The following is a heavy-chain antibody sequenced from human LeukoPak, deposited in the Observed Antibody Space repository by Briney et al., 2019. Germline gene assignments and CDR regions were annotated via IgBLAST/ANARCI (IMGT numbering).Heavy chain of an antibody. J-gene: IGHJ1*01. CDR3: ASIGERYLQTEHYFHH. CDR1: GFTFSNYA. CDR2: ISYDERNK. D-gene: IGHD3-3*01. V-gene: IGHV3-30*04. Sequence: GGSLRLSCAASGFTFSNYAMHWVRQAPGKGLEWVAIISYDERNKYYTDSVKDRFTISRDNSRNTLYLQMSSLRAEDTAVYYCASIGERYLQTEHYFHHWGQGTLVTVSS.